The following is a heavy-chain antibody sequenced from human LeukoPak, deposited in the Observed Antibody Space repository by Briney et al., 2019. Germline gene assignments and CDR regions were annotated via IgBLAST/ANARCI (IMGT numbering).Heavy chain of an antibody. V-gene: IGHV4-4*07. D-gene: IGHD3-9*01. Sequence: SETLSLTCTVSGGSFSIYYWTWIRQPAGKGLEWIGHIFTSGNTNYNPSLKSRVTMSVDTSKNQFSLKLSSVTAADTAVYYCARGAYALRYFDWLLPFDYWGQGTLVTVSS. CDR1: GGSFSIYY. CDR3: ARGAYALRYFDWLLPFDY. J-gene: IGHJ4*02. CDR2: IFTSGNT.